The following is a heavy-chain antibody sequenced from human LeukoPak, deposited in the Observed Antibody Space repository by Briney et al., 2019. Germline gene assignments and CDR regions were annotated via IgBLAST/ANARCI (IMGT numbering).Heavy chain of an antibody. J-gene: IGHJ4*02. Sequence: GGSLRLSCAASGFTFSSFWMTWVRQAPGKGLEWVANIKQDESQKYYVDSVKGRFTISRDNAKNSLYLQMNSLRAEDTAIYYCARDNVLGSYWGQGALDIVSS. CDR2: IKQDESQK. CDR1: GFTFSSFW. D-gene: IGHD1-26*01. CDR3: ARDNVLGSY. V-gene: IGHV3-7*01.